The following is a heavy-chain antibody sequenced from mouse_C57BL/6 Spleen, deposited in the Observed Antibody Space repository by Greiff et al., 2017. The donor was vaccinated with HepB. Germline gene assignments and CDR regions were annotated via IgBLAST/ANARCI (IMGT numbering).Heavy chain of an antibody. V-gene: IGHV1-62-2*01. Sequence: VQLQQSGAELVKPGASVKLSCKASGYTFTEYTIHWEKQRSGQGLERTGWFYPGSGSIKYNEKCKDKATLTADKSASTVYMELSRWTTEASAVYVCARHEEGDYDGAWFAYWGQGTVVTVSA. J-gene: IGHJ3*01. CDR1: GYTFTEYT. D-gene: IGHD2-4*01. CDR3: ARHEEGDYDGAWFAY. CDR2: FYPGSGSI.